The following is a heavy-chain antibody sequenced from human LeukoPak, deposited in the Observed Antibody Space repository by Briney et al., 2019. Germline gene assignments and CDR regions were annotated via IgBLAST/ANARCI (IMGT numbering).Heavy chain of an antibody. D-gene: IGHD5-18*01. CDR1: GFTFSSYS. J-gene: IGHJ5*02. CDR3: ARGEDTAVITGGYNWFDP. CDR2: ISSSSSTI. Sequence: GGSLRLSCAASGFTFSSYSMNWVRQAPGKGLEWVSYISSSSSTIYYADSVKGRFTISRDNANNSLFLQMNSLRDEDTAVYYCARGEDTAVITGGYNWFDPWGQGTLVTVSS. V-gene: IGHV3-48*02.